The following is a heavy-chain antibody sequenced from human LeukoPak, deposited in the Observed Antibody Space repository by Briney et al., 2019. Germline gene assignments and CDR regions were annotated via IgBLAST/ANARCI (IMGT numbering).Heavy chain of an antibody. CDR1: GYIFISRG. CDR2: ISGYNGNT. Sequence: ASVKVSCKTSGYIFISRGISWVRPAPGQGLEWMGWISGYNGNTKYAQKFQGRVTMTTDTSTTTAYMELSSLRSEDTAVYYCATAWLAYWGQGTLVTVSS. CDR3: ATAWLAY. V-gene: IGHV1-18*01. D-gene: IGHD6-19*01. J-gene: IGHJ4*02.